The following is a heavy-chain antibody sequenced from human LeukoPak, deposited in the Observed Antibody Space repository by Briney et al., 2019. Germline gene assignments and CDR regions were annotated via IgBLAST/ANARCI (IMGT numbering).Heavy chain of an antibody. Sequence: KPSETLSCTGTGYSGTIGSISYYRRWIRQPPGKGLEWIGSIYYSGSTYYNPSLKSRVTISVDTSKNQFFIKLSSVTAADTAVYFLAEQQESWDGSGSYFDYLGQGTLVTVSS. D-gene: IGHD3-10*01. J-gene: IGHJ4*02. CDR2: IYYSGST. CDR3: AEQQESWDGSGSYFDY. CDR1: SGTIGSISYY. V-gene: IGHV4-39*01.